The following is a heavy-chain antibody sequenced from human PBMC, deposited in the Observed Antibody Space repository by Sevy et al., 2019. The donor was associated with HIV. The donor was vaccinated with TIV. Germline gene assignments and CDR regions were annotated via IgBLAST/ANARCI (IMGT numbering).Heavy chain of an antibody. CDR3: AKSLQERPFHPHYFDY. J-gene: IGHJ4*02. CDR2: ISATGGST. V-gene: IGHV3-23*01. CDR1: GFALRSYT. D-gene: IGHD6-25*01. Sequence: GGSLRLSCGVSGFALRSYTMNWVRQAPGKGLEWVASISATGGSTYYADSVKGRFTISRDVSKSTLYLQMNSLKAEDTAMFYCAKSLQERPFHPHYFDYWGQGTLVTVSS.